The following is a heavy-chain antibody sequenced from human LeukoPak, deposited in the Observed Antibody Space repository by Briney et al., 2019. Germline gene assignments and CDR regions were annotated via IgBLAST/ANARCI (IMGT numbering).Heavy chain of an antibody. V-gene: IGHV1-18*04. J-gene: IGHJ4*02. D-gene: IGHD5-18*01. CDR1: GYTFTGYY. CDR2: ISAYNGNT. CDR3: AREGYSYGYSDY. Sequence: ASVKVSCKASGYTFTGYYMHWVRQAPGQGLEWMGWISAYNGNTNYAQKLQGRVTMTTDTSTSTAYMELRSLRSDDTAVYYCAREGYSYGYSDYWGQGTLVTVSS.